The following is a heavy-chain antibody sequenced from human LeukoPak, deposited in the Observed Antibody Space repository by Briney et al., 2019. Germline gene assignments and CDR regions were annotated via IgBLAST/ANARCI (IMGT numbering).Heavy chain of an antibody. J-gene: IGHJ4*02. Sequence: PGRSLRLSCAASGFTFSSYGMHWVRQAPGKGLEWVAVISYDGSNKYYADSVKGRFTISRDNSKNTLYLQMNSLRAEDTAVYYCARARGVSTGYRPIDYWGQGTLVTVSS. CDR3: ARARGVSTGYRPIDY. V-gene: IGHV3-30*03. D-gene: IGHD3-22*01. CDR2: ISYDGSNK. CDR1: GFTFSSYG.